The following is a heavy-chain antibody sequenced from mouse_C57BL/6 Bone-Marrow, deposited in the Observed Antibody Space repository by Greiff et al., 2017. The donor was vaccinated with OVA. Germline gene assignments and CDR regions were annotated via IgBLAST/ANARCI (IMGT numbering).Heavy chain of an antibody. J-gene: IGHJ2*01. V-gene: IGHV10-1*01. CDR1: GFSFNTYA. Sequence: GGGLVQPKGSLKLPCAAPGFSFNTYAMNWVRQAPGKGLEWVARIRSKSNNYATYYADSVKDRFTISRDDSESMLYLQMNNLKTEDTAMYYCVRGQLRGFDYWGQGTTLTVSS. CDR2: IRSKSNNYAT. CDR3: VRGQLRGFDY. D-gene: IGHD3-2*02.